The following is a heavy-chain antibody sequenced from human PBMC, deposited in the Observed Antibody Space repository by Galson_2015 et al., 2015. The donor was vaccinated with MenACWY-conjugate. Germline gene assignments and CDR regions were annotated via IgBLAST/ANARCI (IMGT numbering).Heavy chain of an antibody. CDR2: TSGSGGVT. CDR3: AKGPLYYMSGSDSDYFDY. Sequence: SLRLSCAASGFIFNKYAMTWIRQAPGKGLEWLSATSGSGGVTYPADSVKGRVSNFRDNFKKNGYLQKNLLKVEDTARYYCAKGPLYYMSGSDSDYFDYWGQGTLVTVSS. D-gene: IGHD3-3*01. V-gene: IGHV3-23*01. CDR1: GFIFNKYA. J-gene: IGHJ4*02.